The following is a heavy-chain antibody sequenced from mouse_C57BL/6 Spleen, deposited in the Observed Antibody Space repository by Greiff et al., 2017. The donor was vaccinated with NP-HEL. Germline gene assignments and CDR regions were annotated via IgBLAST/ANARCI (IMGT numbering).Heavy chain of an antibody. CDR2: IYPGSGST. V-gene: IGHV1-55*01. D-gene: IGHD4-1*01. CDR1: GYTFTSYW. Sequence: QVQLKQPGAELVKPGASVKMSCKASGYTFTSYWITWVKQRPGQGLEWIGDIYPGSGSTNYNEKFKSKATLPVETSSSTAYRQLSSMTSEDSAVYYCARGGLGRGGFFAYWGQGTLVTVSA. J-gene: IGHJ3*01. CDR3: ARGGLGRGGFFAY.